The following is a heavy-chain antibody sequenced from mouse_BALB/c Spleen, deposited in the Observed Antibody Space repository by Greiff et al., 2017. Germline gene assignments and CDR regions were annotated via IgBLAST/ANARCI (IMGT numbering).Heavy chain of an antibody. CDR1: GFSLTSYG. J-gene: IGHJ3*01. CDR3: APAFITTATPFAY. V-gene: IGHV2-9*02. D-gene: IGHD1-2*01. CDR2: IWAGGST. Sequence: QVQLQQSGPGLVAPSQSLSITCTVSGFSLTSYGVHWVRQPPGKGLEWLGVIWAGGSTNYNSALMSRLSISKDNSKSQVFLKMNSLQTDDTAMYYCAPAFITTATPFAYWGQGTLVTVSA.